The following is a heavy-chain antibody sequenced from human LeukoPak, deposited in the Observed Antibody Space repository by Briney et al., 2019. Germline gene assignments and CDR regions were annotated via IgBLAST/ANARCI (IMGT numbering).Heavy chain of an antibody. CDR3: ARLEYSGSYQGAFDY. D-gene: IGHD1-26*01. J-gene: IGHJ4*02. CDR1: GYSFISCW. Sequence: GESLKISCKGSGYSFISCWIGWVRQMPGKGLEWMGIIYPGDSDTRYSPSFQGQVTITADKSISTAYLQWSSLKASDTAMYYCARLEYSGSYQGAFDYWGQGTPVTVSS. CDR2: IYPGDSDT. V-gene: IGHV5-51*01.